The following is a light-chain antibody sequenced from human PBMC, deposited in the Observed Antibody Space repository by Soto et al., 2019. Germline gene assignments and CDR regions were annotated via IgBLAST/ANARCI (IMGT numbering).Light chain of an antibody. V-gene: IGKV1-5*01. Sequence: DIQITQSTSTLSASVGDRVTITCRASQTISSWLAWYQQEPGKAPNLLIYHASTLERGVPSRFSGTGSGTEFTLTIDRLQPDDFATYYCQQYHTYSITFGQGTRLEIK. CDR3: QQYHTYSIT. CDR2: HAS. J-gene: IGKJ5*01. CDR1: QTISSW.